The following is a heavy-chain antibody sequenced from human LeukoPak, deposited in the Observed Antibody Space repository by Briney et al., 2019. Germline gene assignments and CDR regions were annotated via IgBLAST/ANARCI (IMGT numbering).Heavy chain of an antibody. CDR3: ARAPGRGRGRDY. Sequence: ASVKVSCKASGYTFTSYDINWVRQATGQGLEWMGWMNPNSGNAGYAQKFQGRVTMTRNTSISTAYMELSSLRSEDTAVYYCARAPGRGRGRDYWGQGTLDTVSS. J-gene: IGHJ4*02. CDR1: GYTFTSYD. D-gene: IGHD1-26*01. V-gene: IGHV1-8*01. CDR2: MNPNSGNA.